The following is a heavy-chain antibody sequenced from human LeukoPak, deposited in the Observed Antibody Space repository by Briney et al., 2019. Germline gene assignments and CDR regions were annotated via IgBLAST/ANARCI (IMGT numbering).Heavy chain of an antibody. CDR3: ARQGSDNYFDS. D-gene: IGHD2-21*01. CDR2: VSQWNT. Sequence: PSETLSLTCILSTDSISDYYWSWIRQPAGKGLEWIGRVSQWNTNYNPSLMGRGSMSLQPSKNQFSLKLNSPPAADTAVYFFARQGSDNYFDSWGLGILVTVSS. CDR1: TDSISDYY. V-gene: IGHV4-4*07. J-gene: IGHJ4*02.